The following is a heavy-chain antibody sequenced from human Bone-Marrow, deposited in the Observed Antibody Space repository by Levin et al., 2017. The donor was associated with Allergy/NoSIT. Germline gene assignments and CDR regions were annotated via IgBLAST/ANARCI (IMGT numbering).Heavy chain of an antibody. D-gene: IGHD2-21*02. CDR2: FKGKTDGGTT. V-gene: IGHV3-15*07. J-gene: IGHJ6*02. CDR1: GFTLNNAW. Sequence: GESLKISCAVSGFTLNNAWINWVRQAPGKGLEWVGRFKGKTDGGTTDYAARAKGRFTISRDDPKNMLYLQMNSLKTEDTAVYYCSTVRYCSSGVCYARYYFYYGMDVWGQGTTVTVSS. CDR3: STVRYCSSGVCYARYYFYYGMDV.